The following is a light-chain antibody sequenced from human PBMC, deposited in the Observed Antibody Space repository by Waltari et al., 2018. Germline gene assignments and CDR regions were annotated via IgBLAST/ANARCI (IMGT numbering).Light chain of an antibody. J-gene: IGLJ3*02. CDR2: DVS. V-gene: IGLV2-11*01. CDR3: CSYTGTYTHWV. Sequence: QSALTQPRSVSGSPGQSVTISCTGTSNDVGAYNSVSWHQQHPGKAPKLRIYDVSKRPSGVPDRFSASKSGNTASLTISGLQAEDEADYYCCSYTGTYTHWVFGGGTKLTVL. CDR1: SNDVGAYNS.